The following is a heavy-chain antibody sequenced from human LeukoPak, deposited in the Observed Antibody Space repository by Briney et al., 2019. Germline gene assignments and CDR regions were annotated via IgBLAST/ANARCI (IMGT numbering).Heavy chain of an antibody. J-gene: IGHJ6*02. V-gene: IGHV1-46*01. CDR2: INPSGGST. D-gene: IGHD1-7*01. CDR1: GYTFTSYF. CDR3: ARVELNYGMDG. Sequence: GASVKVSCKASGYTFTSYFMHWVRQAPGQGLEWMGIINPSGGSTSYAQKFQGRVTMTRATSTSTVYMELSSLRSEDTAVYYCARVELNYGMDGWGQGTTVTVSS.